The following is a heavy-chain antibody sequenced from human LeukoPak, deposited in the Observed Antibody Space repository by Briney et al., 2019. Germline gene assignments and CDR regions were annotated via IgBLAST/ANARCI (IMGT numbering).Heavy chain of an antibody. CDR1: GYSENFYG. J-gene: IGHJ3*02. V-gene: IGHV1-18*01. CDR3: AMTVRSDAFDI. CDR2: ISAQHGQT. Sequence: ASVKVSCKTSGYSENFYGITWVRQVAGQGLEWMGWISAQHGQTEYAPNSQDRVTMTTDTYTNTAYMELSSLRSEDTAVYYCAMTVRSDAFDIWGQGTMVTVSS. D-gene: IGHD2-21*02.